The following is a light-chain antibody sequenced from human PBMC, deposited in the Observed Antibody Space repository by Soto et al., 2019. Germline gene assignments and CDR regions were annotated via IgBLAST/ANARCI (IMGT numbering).Light chain of an antibody. V-gene: IGKV3D-20*01. CDR3: QKYGSSPS. Sequence: DIVLTQSPATLSLSPGERATLYCRASQRVSGGFLAWYQQKPGLAPRLILYDTSFRATGVTDRYSGSGSGTAFTLTISRVDPEDFAVYYCQKYGSSPSFGQGTKVDIK. CDR1: QRVSGGF. J-gene: IGKJ1*01. CDR2: DTS.